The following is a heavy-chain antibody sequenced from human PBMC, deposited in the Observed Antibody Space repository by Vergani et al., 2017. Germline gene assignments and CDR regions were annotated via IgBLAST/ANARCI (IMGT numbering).Heavy chain of an antibody. CDR2: IKQDGSEK. CDR3: ARSLDY. V-gene: IGHV3-7*01. CDR1: GFTFSNYW. Sequence: EVQLVESGGGLVQPGGSLRLSCAASGFTFSNYWMDWVRQAPGQGLEWVANIKQDGSEKFYVDSVKGRFTISRDNAKNSVYLQMNSLRAEDTAVYFCARSLDYWGQGTLVTVSS. J-gene: IGHJ4*02.